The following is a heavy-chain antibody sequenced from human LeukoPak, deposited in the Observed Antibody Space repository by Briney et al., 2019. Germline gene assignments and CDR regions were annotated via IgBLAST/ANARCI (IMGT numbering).Heavy chain of an antibody. V-gene: IGHV4-39*01. J-gene: IGHJ6*03. CDR3: AKLGYSYGYGYYYYYYMDV. D-gene: IGHD5-18*01. CDR1: GGSISSSSYY. CDR2: IYYSGST. Sequence: SETLSLTCTVSGGSISSSSYYWGWIRQPPGKGLEWIGSIYYSGSTYYNPSLKSRVTISVDTSKNQFSLKLSSVTAADTAVYYCAKLGYSYGYGYYYYYYMDVWGKGTTVTISS.